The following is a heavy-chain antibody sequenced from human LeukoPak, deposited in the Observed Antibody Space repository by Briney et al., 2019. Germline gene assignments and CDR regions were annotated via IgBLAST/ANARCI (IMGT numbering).Heavy chain of an antibody. J-gene: IGHJ4*02. Sequence: GESLKISCKGSGYSFTSYWIGWVRQMPGKGLEWMGIIYPDDSDTRYSPSFQGQVTISADKSISTAYLQWSSLKASDTAMYYCATSTTVTYFSGDYWGQGTLVTVSS. CDR2: IYPDDSDT. V-gene: IGHV5-51*01. CDR3: ATSTTVTYFSGDY. D-gene: IGHD4-17*01. CDR1: GYSFTSYW.